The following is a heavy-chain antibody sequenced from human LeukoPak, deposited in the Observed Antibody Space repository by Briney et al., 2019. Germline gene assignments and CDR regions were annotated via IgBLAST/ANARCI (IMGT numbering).Heavy chain of an antibody. CDR2: ISDSGGTT. V-gene: IGHV3-23*01. D-gene: IGHD6-13*01. Sequence: GGSLRLSCAASGFTFSSSAMTWVRQAPGKGLEWVSTISDSGGTTYYADSVKGRFTISRDNAKNSLYLQMNSLRAEDTAVYYCARDQEGQQLVAYYYYYGMDVWGQGTTVTVSS. CDR1: GFTFSSSA. CDR3: ARDQEGQQLVAYYYYYGMDV. J-gene: IGHJ6*02.